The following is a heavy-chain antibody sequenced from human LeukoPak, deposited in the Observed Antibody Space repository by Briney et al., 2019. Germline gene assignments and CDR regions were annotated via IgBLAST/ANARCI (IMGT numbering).Heavy chain of an antibody. Sequence: GGSLRLSCAASGFTFSNAWMSWVRQVAGKGLEWVGRIKSEIDGGTTDYAAPVKGRFTISRDDSKNTLYMQMNSLKTEDTAVYYCTTGESGIVTTIRIEPDAFDIWGQGTMVTVSS. V-gene: IGHV3-15*01. CDR2: IKSEIDGGTT. J-gene: IGHJ3*02. D-gene: IGHD5-12*01. CDR1: GFTFSNAW. CDR3: TTGESGIVTTIRIEPDAFDI.